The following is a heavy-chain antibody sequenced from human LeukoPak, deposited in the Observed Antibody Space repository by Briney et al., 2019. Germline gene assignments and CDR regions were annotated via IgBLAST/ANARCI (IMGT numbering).Heavy chain of an antibody. D-gene: IGHD1-1*01. CDR2: IIPIFGTA. J-gene: IGHJ3*02. Sequence: ASVKVSCKASGGTFSSYAISWVRQAPGQGLEWMGGIIPIFGTANYAQKFQGRVTITTDESTSTAYMELSSLGSEDTAVYYCARERWTGTTARLDAFDIWGQGTMVTVSS. CDR3: ARERWTGTTARLDAFDI. V-gene: IGHV1-69*05. CDR1: GGTFSSYA.